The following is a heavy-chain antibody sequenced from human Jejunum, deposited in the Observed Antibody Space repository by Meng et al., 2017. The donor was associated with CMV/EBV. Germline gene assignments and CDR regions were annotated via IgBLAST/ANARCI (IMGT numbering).Heavy chain of an antibody. CDR2: IKTDGRST. V-gene: IGHV3-74*01. J-gene: IGHJ4*02. CDR1: GFPFSNYW. Sequence: SGFPFSNYWMHWVRQSPGKGLVWVSRIKTDGRSTSSADSVKGRFTLSRDNAKNTLYLQMNSLRVEDTAVYYCLRGGAGSTYGQFDYWGQGTVVTVSS. CDR3: LRGGAGSTYGQFDY. D-gene: IGHD3-10*01.